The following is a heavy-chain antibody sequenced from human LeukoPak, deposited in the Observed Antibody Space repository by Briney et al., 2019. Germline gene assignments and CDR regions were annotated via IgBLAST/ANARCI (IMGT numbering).Heavy chain of an antibody. CDR3: AKDRNYGSGSYIDG. Sequence: PGGSLRLSCAASGFTFDDYAMHWVRQAPGKGLEWVSGISWNSGSIGYADSVKGRFTISRDNAKNSLYLQMNSLRAEDTALYYCAKDRNYGSGSYIDGWGQGTTVTVSS. CDR2: ISWNSGSI. D-gene: IGHD3-10*01. CDR1: GFTFDDYA. J-gene: IGHJ6*02. V-gene: IGHV3-9*01.